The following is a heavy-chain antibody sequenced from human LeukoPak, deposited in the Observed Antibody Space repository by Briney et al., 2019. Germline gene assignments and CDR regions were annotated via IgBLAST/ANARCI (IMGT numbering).Heavy chain of an antibody. J-gene: IGHJ5*02. CDR1: GYSFTAYY. CDR3: ARTYYYDSSGYRASWFDP. D-gene: IGHD3-22*01. Sequence: GASVTVSCTASGYSFTAYYIHWVRQAPGQGLEWMGWINPKSGGTNYAQKFQGRVTMTRDTSINTAYMELRSLRSDDTAVYYCARTYYYDSSGYRASWFDPWGQGTLVTVSS. CDR2: INPKSGGT. V-gene: IGHV1-2*02.